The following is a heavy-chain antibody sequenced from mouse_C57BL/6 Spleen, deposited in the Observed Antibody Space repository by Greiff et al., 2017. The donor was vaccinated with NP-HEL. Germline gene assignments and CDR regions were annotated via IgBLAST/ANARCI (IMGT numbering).Heavy chain of an antibody. J-gene: IGHJ4*01. D-gene: IGHD1-1*01. CDR1: GYTFTDYY. CDR2: INPYNGGT. V-gene: IGHV1-19*01. Sequence: EVQLQQSGPVLVKPGASVKMSCKASGYTFTDYYMNWVKQSHGKSLEWIGVINPYNGGTSYNQKFKGKATLTVDKSSSTAYMELNSLTSEDSAVYYCAREAYYYGSSYYAMDYWGQGTSVTVSS. CDR3: AREAYYYGSSYYAMDY.